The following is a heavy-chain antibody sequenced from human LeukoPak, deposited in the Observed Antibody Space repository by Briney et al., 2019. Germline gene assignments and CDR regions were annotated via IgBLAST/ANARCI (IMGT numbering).Heavy chain of an antibody. Sequence: GGSLRLSCAASGFTFDDYAMHWVRQAPGKGLEWVSGISWNSGSIGYADSVKGRFTISRDNAKNSLYLQMNSLRAEDMALYYCAKSGSSSLGYYYYMDVWGKGTTVTVSS. V-gene: IGHV3-9*03. D-gene: IGHD6-6*01. CDR3: AKSGSSSLGYYYYMDV. CDR1: GFTFDDYA. J-gene: IGHJ6*03. CDR2: ISWNSGSI.